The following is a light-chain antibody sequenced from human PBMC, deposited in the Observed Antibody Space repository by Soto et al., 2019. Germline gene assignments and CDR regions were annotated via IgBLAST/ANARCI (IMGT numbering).Light chain of an antibody. J-gene: IGLJ3*02. CDR1: SGSVSTNYY. Sequence: QAVVTQEPSFSVSPGGTVTLTCGLSSGSVSTNYYPSWYQQTPGQGPRTLIYSTNIRSSGVPDRFSGSILGNKAALTITGAQADDESGYFCVLYMGSGSPPVFGGGIKVTVL. CDR2: STN. CDR3: VLYMGSGSPPV. V-gene: IGLV8-61*01.